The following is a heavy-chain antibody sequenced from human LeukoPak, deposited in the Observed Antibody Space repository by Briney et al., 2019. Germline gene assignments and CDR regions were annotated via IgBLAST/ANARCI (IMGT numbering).Heavy chain of an antibody. D-gene: IGHD6-13*01. V-gene: IGHV3-48*01. J-gene: IGHJ4*02. CDR3: ARVWSQQQLVELDY. Sequence: GGSLRLSCAASGFTFSSYSMNWVRQAPGKGLEWVSYISSSSITIYYADSVKGRFTISRDNAKNSLYLQMNSLRAEDTAVYYCARVWSQQQLVELDYWGQGTLVTVSS. CDR1: GFTFSSYS. CDR2: ISSSSITI.